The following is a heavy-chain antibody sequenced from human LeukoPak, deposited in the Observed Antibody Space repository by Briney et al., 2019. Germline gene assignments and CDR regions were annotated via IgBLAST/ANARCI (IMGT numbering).Heavy chain of an antibody. J-gene: IGHJ6*02. CDR3: ARQAVDYYYGMDV. CDR1: GYSFTTYW. CDR2: IDPSDSYT. D-gene: IGHD6-25*01. V-gene: IGHV5-10-1*01. Sequence: GESLRISCKGSGYSFTTYWISWVRQMPGKGLEWMVRIDPSDSYTNYSPSFQGHVTMSADRSISTAYLQWSSLKASDTALYYCARQAVDYYYGMDVWGQGTTVTVSS.